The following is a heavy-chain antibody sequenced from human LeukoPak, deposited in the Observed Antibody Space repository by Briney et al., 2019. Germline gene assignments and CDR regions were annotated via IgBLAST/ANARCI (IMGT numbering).Heavy chain of an antibody. D-gene: IGHD3-10*01. J-gene: IGHJ4*02. Sequence: ASVKVSCKASGYTFTSYYMHWVRQAPGQGLEWMGIINPSGGSTSCAQKFRGRVTMTRDTSTSTVYMELSSLRSEDTAVYYCARARFGELFFFDYWGQGTLVTVSS. CDR2: INPSGGST. V-gene: IGHV1-46*01. CDR3: ARARFGELFFFDY. CDR1: GYTFTSYY.